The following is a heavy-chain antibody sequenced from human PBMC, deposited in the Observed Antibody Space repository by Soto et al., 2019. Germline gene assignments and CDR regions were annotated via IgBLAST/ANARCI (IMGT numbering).Heavy chain of an antibody. CDR1: GFPFSNAW. J-gene: IGHJ4*02. V-gene: IGHV3-15*07. D-gene: IGHD3-22*01. Sequence: PGGSLRLSCAASGFPFSNAWMNWVRQAPGKGLEWVGRIKSKTDGGTTDYAAPVKGRFTISRDDSKNTLYLQMNSLKTGDTAVYYCTTEQAPSGYYRQYYFDYWGQGTLVTVSS. CDR3: TTEQAPSGYYRQYYFDY. CDR2: IKSKTDGGTT.